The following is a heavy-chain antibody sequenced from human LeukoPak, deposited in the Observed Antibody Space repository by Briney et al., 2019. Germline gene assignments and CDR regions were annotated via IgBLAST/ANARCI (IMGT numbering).Heavy chain of an antibody. CDR3: AGGGRGVVIDGYYYMDV. V-gene: IGHV1-69*13. Sequence: SVKVSCKASGGTFISYAISWVRQAPGQGLEWMGGIIPIFGTANYAQKFQGRVTITADESTSTAYMELSSLRSEDTAVYYCAGGGRGVVIDGYYYMDVWGKGTTVTVSS. CDR2: IIPIFGTA. J-gene: IGHJ6*03. CDR1: GGTFISYA. D-gene: IGHD3-3*01.